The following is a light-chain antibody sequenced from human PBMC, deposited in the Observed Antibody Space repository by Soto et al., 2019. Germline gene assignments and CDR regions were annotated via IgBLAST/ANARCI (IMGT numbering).Light chain of an antibody. Sequence: IQSTQSPSSLSASVGDRVTITCRASQGISSYLAWYQQKPGKAPKLLIYAASTLQSGVPSRFSGSGSGTDFTLTISSLQPEDFATYYCQQLNSYPWTFGQGTKV. V-gene: IGKV1-9*01. CDR3: QQLNSYPWT. J-gene: IGKJ1*01. CDR2: AAS. CDR1: QGISSY.